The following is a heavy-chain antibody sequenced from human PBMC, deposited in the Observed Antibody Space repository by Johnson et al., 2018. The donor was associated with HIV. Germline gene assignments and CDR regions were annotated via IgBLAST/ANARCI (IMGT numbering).Heavy chain of an antibody. J-gene: IGHJ3*02. CDR1: GFTFSSYA. Sequence: VQLVESGGGVVQPGGSLRLSCAASGFTFSSYAMSWVRQSPGKGLEWVANINQDGSEKYSADSVKGRFTISRDTSKNMLYLQMNSLRPEDTAVYYCTRGSFTDDAFDIWGQGTMVTVSS. CDR2: INQDGSEK. D-gene: IGHD1-26*01. V-gene: IGHV3-7*02. CDR3: TRGSFTDDAFDI.